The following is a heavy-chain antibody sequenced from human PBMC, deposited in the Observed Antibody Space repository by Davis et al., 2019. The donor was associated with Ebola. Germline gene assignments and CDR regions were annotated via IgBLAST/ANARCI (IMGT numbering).Heavy chain of an antibody. CDR1: ADIFTSYD. CDR2: MNPNSGNT. D-gene: IGHD3-22*01. Sequence: AAVQVSCNASADIFTSYDINWVRQATGQGLEWMGWMNPNSGNTGYARKFQDRVTMTRDTSMNTAYMELSRLRSEDTVVYYCARRRWSSSGCIFRRGQGTMVTVSS. J-gene: IGHJ3*01. CDR3: ARRRWSSSGCIFR. V-gene: IGHV1-8*01.